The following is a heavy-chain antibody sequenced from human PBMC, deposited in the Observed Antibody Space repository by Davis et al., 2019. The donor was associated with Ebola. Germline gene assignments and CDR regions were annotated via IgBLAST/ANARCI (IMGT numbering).Heavy chain of an antibody. CDR2: INHSGST. Sequence: MPSETLSLTCAVYGGSFSGYYWSWIRQPPGKGLEWSGEINHSGSTNYNPSLKSRVTISVDTSKNQFSLKLSSVTAADTAVYYCAIPYCSSTTCSLDYWGQGTLVTVSS. D-gene: IGHD2-2*01. V-gene: IGHV4-34*01. CDR1: GGSFSGYY. J-gene: IGHJ4*02. CDR3: AIPYCSSTTCSLDY.